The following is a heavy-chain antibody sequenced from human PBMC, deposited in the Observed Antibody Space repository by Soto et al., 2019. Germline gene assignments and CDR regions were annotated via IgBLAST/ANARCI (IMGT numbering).Heavy chain of an antibody. CDR2: IKQDGSEK. D-gene: IGHD1-26*01. Sequence: EVQLVESGGGLVQPGGSLGLSCAASGFTFTGYWMSWVRQAPGKGLEWVANIKQDGSEKYYVDSVKGRFTIYRDNAKKSLDLQMNSLSTEDTAVYYCARDLMGATAFDYWGQGTLVTVSS. CDR3: ARDLMGATAFDY. CDR1: GFTFTGYW. V-gene: IGHV3-7*03. J-gene: IGHJ4*02.